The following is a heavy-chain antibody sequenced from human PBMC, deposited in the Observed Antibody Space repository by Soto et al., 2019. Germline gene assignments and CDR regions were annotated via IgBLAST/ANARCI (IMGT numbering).Heavy chain of an antibody. J-gene: IGHJ4*02. CDR2: INAGNGNT. V-gene: IGHV1-3*01. D-gene: IGHD2-21*02. CDR3: SRSIVVVTAADY. CDR1: GYTFTSYA. Sequence: ASVKVSCKASGYTFTSYAMHWVRQAPGQRLEWMGWINAGNGNTKYSQKFQGRVTITRDTSASTAYMELSSLRSEDTAVYYCSRSIVVVTAADYWGQGTLVTVSS.